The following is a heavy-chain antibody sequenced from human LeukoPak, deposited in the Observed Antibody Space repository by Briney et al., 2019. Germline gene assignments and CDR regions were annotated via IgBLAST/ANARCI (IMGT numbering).Heavy chain of an antibody. Sequence: GGSLRLSCGVSGFNFWSYEMTWVRQAPEKGLEWVSYISETGTSMYYAESVKGRFTVSRDNAKKSLYLQMNSLRAEDTAVYYCARVWITSAAMFDYWGQGTLVTVSS. V-gene: IGHV3-48*03. CDR2: ISETGTSM. D-gene: IGHD2-2*01. J-gene: IGHJ4*02. CDR3: ARVWITSAAMFDY. CDR1: GFNFWSYE.